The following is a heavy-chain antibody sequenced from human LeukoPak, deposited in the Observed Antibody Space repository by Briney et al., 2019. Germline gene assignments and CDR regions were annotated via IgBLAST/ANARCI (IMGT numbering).Heavy chain of an antibody. CDR1: GFTFSSYS. CDR3: ARYHAYDFWSGYYGGYYYYMDV. V-gene: IGHV3-48*01. Sequence: GGSLRLSCAASGFTFSSYSMNWVRQAPGKGLEWVSYISSSSSTIYYADSVKGRFTISRDNAKNSLYLQMNSLRAEDTAVYYCARYHAYDFWSGYYGGYYYYMDVWGKGTTVTVSS. D-gene: IGHD3-3*01. J-gene: IGHJ6*03. CDR2: ISSSSSTI.